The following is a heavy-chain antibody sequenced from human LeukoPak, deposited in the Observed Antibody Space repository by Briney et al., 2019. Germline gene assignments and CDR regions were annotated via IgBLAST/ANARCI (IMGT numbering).Heavy chain of an antibody. D-gene: IGHD2-21*02. Sequence: ASVKVSCKASGYTFTGYYVHWVRQAPGQGLEWMGWINPNSGGTNYAQKFQGRVTMTRDTSISTAYMELSRLRSDDTAVYYCARGAAVVTALKKNWFDPWGQGTLVTVSS. V-gene: IGHV1-2*02. CDR1: GYTFTGYY. J-gene: IGHJ5*02. CDR2: INPNSGGT. CDR3: ARGAAVVTALKKNWFDP.